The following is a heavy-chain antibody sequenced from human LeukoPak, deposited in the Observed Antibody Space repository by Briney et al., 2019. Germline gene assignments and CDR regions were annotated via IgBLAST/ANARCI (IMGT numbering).Heavy chain of an antibody. J-gene: IGHJ4*02. CDR3: AEDLRPDGINDFDH. D-gene: IGHD1-1*01. V-gene: IGHV3-30*04. Sequence: GGSLRLSCVTSGFTFSNHAMHWVRQGPGKGLEWVAVISDDGSSKFYADSVKGRFTISRDNSKNTLFLQINSLRPEDTAVYYCAEDLRPDGINDFDHWGQGTLVTVSS. CDR1: GFTFSNHA. CDR2: ISDDGSSK.